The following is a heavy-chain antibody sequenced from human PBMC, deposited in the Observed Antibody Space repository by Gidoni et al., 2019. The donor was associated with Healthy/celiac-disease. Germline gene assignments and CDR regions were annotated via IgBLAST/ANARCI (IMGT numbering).Heavy chain of an antibody. D-gene: IGHD2-21*01. J-gene: IGHJ4*02. Sequence: EVQLVESGGGLVQPGGSLRLSCAASGFTFSSYSMNWVRQAPGKGLGWVYYISSSGSTIDSADAVKGRFTISRNNAKNSLYRKRNSLRAEETAVYYWARGGGVIAIRPFDYWGQGTLVTVSS. CDR1: GFTFSSYS. CDR2: ISSSGSTI. V-gene: IGHV3-48*01. CDR3: ARGGGVIAIRPFDY.